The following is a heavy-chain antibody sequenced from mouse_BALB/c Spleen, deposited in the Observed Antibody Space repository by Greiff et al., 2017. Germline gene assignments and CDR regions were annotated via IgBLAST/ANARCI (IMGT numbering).Heavy chain of an antibody. J-gene: IGHJ2*01. CDR2: ISTYYGDA. D-gene: IGHD1-1*01. CDR3: ARGTTVGYYFDY. CDR1: GYTFTDYA. Sequence: VQVVESGAELVRPGVSVKISCKGSGYTFTDYAMHWVKQSHAKSLEWIGVISTYYGDASYNQKFKGKATMTVDKSSSTAYMELARLTSEDSAIYYCARGTTVGYYFDYWGQGTTLTVSS. V-gene: IGHV1S137*01.